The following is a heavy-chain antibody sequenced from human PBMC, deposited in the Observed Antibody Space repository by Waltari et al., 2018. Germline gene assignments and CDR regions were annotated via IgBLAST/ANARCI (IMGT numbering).Heavy chain of an antibody. D-gene: IGHD2-2*01. CDR2: FDPEDGET. J-gene: IGHJ3*02. Sequence: QVQLVQSGAEVKKPGASVKVSCKVSGYTLTELSMHWVRQAPGKGLEWMGGFDPEDGETIYAQKFQGRVTMTEDTSTDTAYMELSSLRSEDTAVYYCASPLWDYCSSTSCYGSAFDIWGQGTMVTVSS. CDR1: GYTLTELS. CDR3: ASPLWDYCSSTSCYGSAFDI. V-gene: IGHV1-24*01.